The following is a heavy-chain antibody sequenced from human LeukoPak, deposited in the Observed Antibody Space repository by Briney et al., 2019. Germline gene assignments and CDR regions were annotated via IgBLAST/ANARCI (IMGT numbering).Heavy chain of an antibody. V-gene: IGHV1-18*01. Sequence: ASVKVSCKASGYTFTSYGISWVRQAPGQGLEWMGWISAYNGNTNYAEKLQGRVTMTADTSTSTVYMELGSLRSDDTAVYYCASGTSGWTTYTFDIWGQGTMVTVSS. J-gene: IGHJ3*02. CDR1: GYTFTSYG. D-gene: IGHD6-19*01. CDR2: ISAYNGNT. CDR3: ASGTSGWTTYTFDI.